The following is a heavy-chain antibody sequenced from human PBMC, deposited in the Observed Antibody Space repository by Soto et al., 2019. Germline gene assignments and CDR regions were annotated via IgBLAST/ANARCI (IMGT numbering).Heavy chain of an antibody. CDR1: GASVSGSNW. Sequence: QVQLQESGPGLVKPSETLSLTCDVFGASVSGSNWWSWVRQSPGRGLEWIGEVFHGGSTNYNPSLKSGVPISVDKSRNQFPLKLYSLPAADTAVYSCARDRRNFGVPFDRWGQGTLVTVSS. D-gene: IGHD2-8*01. CDR2: VFHGGST. CDR3: ARDRRNFGVPFDR. V-gene: IGHV4-4*02. J-gene: IGHJ4*02.